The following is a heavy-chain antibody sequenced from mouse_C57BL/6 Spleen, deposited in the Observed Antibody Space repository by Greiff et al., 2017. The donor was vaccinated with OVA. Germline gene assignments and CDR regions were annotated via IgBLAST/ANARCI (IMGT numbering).Heavy chain of an antibody. J-gene: IGHJ2*01. CDR2: ISDGGSYT. Sequence: EVKLEESGGGLVKPGGSLKLSCAASGFTFSSYAMSWVRQTPEKRLEWVATISDGGSYTYYPDNVKGRFTISRDNAKNNLYLQMSHLKSEDTAMYYCAREVYGSSYFDYWGQGTTLTVSS. D-gene: IGHD1-1*01. V-gene: IGHV5-4*01. CDR3: AREVYGSSYFDY. CDR1: GFTFSSYA.